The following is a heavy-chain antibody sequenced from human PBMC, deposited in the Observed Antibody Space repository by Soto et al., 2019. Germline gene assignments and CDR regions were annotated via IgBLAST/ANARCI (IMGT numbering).Heavy chain of an antibody. CDR2: INAGNGNT. D-gene: IGHD6-19*01. CDR1: GYTFSSYA. Sequence: ASVKVSCKASGYTFSSYAMHWVRQAPGQRLEWVGWINAGNGNTKYSQKFQGRVTITRDTSASTAYMELSSLRSEDTAVYYCARDGAVAGDSNFDYWGQGTLVTVSS. V-gene: IGHV1-3*01. CDR3: ARDGAVAGDSNFDY. J-gene: IGHJ4*02.